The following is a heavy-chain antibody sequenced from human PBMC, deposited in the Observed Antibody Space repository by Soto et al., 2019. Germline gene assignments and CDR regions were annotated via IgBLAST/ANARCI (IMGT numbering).Heavy chain of an antibody. CDR3: ARDVTDFWSGHEGMDV. V-gene: IGHV4-31*11. Sequence: PXETLSLTCAVSGGYISNGGYYWTWIRQHPGKGLEWIGYIYYSGSTYYNPSLKSRVTISVDTSKNQFSLKLTSVTAADTAVYYCARDVTDFWSGHEGMDVWGQGTTVTVSS. CDR1: GGYISNGGYY. D-gene: IGHD3-3*01. J-gene: IGHJ6*02. CDR2: IYYSGST.